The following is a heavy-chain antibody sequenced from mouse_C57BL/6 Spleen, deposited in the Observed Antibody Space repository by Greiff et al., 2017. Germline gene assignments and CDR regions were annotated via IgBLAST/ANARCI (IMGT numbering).Heavy chain of an antibody. CDR3: ARYYYGSSRAMDY. D-gene: IGHD1-1*01. V-gene: IGHV1-72*01. Sequence: QVQLKQPGAELVKPGASVKLSCKASGYTFTSYWMHWVKQRPGRGLEWIGRIDPNRGGTKYNEKFKSKATLTVDKPSSTAYMQLSSLTSEDSAVYYCARYYYGSSRAMDYWGQGTSVTVSS. CDR1: GYTFTSYW. CDR2: IDPNRGGT. J-gene: IGHJ4*01.